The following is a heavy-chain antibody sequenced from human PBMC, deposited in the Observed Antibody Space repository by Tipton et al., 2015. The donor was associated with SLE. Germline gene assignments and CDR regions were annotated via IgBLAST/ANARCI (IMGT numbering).Heavy chain of an antibody. Sequence: TLSLTCTVSGGSISSGDYYWSWIRQPPGKGLEWIGYIYYSGSTYYNPSLKSRVTISVDTSKNQLSLKLSSVTAADTAVYYCARDQSNLGDYYYGMDVWGQGTTVTVSS. J-gene: IGHJ6*02. CDR1: GGSISSGDYY. CDR3: ARDQSNLGDYYYGMDV. D-gene: IGHD3-16*01. CDR2: IYYSGST. V-gene: IGHV4-30-4*01.